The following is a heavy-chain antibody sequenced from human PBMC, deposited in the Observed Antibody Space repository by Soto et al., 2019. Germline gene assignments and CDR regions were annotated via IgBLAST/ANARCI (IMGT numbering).Heavy chain of an antibody. CDR1: GFTFSSYA. Sequence: PGGSLRLSCAASGFTFSSYAMSWVRQAPGKGMEWVSAISGSGGSTYYADSVKGRFTISRDNSKNTLYLQMNSLRAEDTAVYYCAKGPPPGYCSSTTCYTAYYYYMDVWGKGTTVSVSS. CDR2: ISGSGGST. D-gene: IGHD2-2*02. J-gene: IGHJ6*03. CDR3: AKGPPPGYCSSTTCYTAYYYYMDV. V-gene: IGHV3-23*01.